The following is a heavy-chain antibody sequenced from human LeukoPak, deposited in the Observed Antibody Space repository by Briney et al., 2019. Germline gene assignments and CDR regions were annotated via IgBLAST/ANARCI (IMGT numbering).Heavy chain of an antibody. CDR1: GGTFSSYA. J-gene: IGHJ4*02. CDR2: IIHIFGTA. CDR3: ARLAYCGGDCYFVRAGEHDY. D-gene: IGHD2-21*02. Sequence: ASVKVSCKASGGTFSSYAISWVRRAPGQGLEGMGGIIHIFGTANYAQKFQGRVTITADKSTSTAYMELSSLRSEDTAVYYCARLAYCGGDCYFVRAGEHDYWGQGTLVTVSS. V-gene: IGHV1-69*06.